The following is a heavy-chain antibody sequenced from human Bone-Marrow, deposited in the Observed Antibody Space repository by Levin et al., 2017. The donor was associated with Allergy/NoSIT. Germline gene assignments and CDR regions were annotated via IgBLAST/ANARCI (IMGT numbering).Heavy chain of an antibody. D-gene: IGHD5-12*01. CDR1: GYTFSGYY. J-gene: IGHJ6*03. CDR2: INPNSGGT. V-gene: IGHV1-2*02. CDR3: ASLSGYADYYYYYYMDV. Sequence: ASVKVSCKASGYTFSGYYMHWVRQAPGQGLEWMGWINPNSGGTNYAQKFQGRVTMTRDTSISTAYMELSRLRSDDTAVYYCASLSGYADYYYYYYMDVWGKGTTVTVSS.